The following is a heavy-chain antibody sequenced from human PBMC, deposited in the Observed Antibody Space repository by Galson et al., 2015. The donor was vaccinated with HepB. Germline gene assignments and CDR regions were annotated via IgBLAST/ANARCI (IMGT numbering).Heavy chain of an antibody. J-gene: IGHJ4*02. CDR1: GGSTSSYY. CDR3: ARASTVRGVITY. D-gene: IGHD3-10*01. CDR2: IYYSGST. V-gene: IGHV4-59*01. Sequence: ETLSLTCTVSGGSTSSYYWSWIRQPPGKGLEWIGYIYYSGSTNYNPSLKSRVTISVDTSKNQFSLKLSSVTAADTAVYYCARASTVRGVITYWGQGTLVTVSS.